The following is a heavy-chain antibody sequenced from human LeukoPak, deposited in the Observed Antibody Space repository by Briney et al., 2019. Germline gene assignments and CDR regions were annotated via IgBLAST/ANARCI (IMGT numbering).Heavy chain of an antibody. CDR3: ARHSLGTMITFGGVYDY. J-gene: IGHJ4*02. Sequence: PSGSLSLTCTVSVGSISSYYWSCIRQPPGKGLWCIGFIYYTGSINYNPSHKSRVTISVDTSKNQYSLKLSSVTAADTAVYYCARHSLGTMITFGGVYDYWGQGTLVTVSS. D-gene: IGHD3-16*01. CDR2: IYYTGSI. V-gene: IGHV4-59*08. CDR1: VGSISSYY.